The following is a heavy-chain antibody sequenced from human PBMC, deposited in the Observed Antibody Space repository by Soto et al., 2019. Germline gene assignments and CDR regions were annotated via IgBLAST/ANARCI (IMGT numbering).Heavy chain of an antibody. CDR3: TTGLRWFGEF. J-gene: IGHJ4*02. V-gene: IGHV3-15*01. CDR2: IKSNAYGGTI. D-gene: IGHD3-10*01. Sequence: EVQLVESGGGLVIPGGSLRLSCAASGVTFSNVWVTWVRQAPGRGLEWVGRIKSNAYGGTIDYAAPVKGRFTISRDDSRNTVSLQMNSLKTEDTAVYHCTTGLRWFGEFWGRGSRVTVSS. CDR1: GVTFSNVW.